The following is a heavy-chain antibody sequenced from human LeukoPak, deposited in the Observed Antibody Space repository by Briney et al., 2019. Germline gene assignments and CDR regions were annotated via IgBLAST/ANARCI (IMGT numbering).Heavy chain of an antibody. D-gene: IGHD3-22*01. J-gene: IGHJ4*02. Sequence: ASVKVSCKASGYTFTTYYIHWVRQAPGQGLEWVGIIIPGGGDTKYAQKLQGRVTLIRDTSTSTVSMELSSLRSEDTAVYYCARGSFAGTGGYYASNPFFDYWGQGTLVTVSS. V-gene: IGHV1-46*04. CDR2: IIPGGGDT. CDR3: ARGSFAGTGGYYASNPFFDY. CDR1: GYTFTTYY.